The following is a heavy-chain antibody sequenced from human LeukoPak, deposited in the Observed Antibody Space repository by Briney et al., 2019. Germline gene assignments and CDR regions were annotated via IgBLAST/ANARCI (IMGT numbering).Heavy chain of an antibody. CDR3: AAIAAAGTYAFDI. CDR2: INPNSGGT. D-gene: IGHD6-13*01. J-gene: IGHJ3*02. Sequence: ASVKVSCKASGYTFTGYYMHWVRQAPGRGLEWMGRINPNSGGTNYAQKFQGRVTMTRDTSISTAYMELSRLRSDDTAVYYCAAIAAAGTYAFDIWGQGTMVTVSS. CDR1: GYTFTGYY. V-gene: IGHV1-2*06.